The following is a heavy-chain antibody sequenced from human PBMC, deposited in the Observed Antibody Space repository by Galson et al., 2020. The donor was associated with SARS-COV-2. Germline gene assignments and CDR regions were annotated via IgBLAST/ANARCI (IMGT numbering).Heavy chain of an antibody. CDR1: GTSISSGSYY. CDR3: ARLHYGEYAPEAFDI. J-gene: IGHJ3*02. CDR2: NSHSAGT. V-gene: IGHV4-30-2*01. Sequence: SETLSLTCAVPGTSISSGSYYWNWIRQPPGKGLEWIGYNSHSAGTYYNPSLKSRVTISGDRSKNQFSLRLSSVTAADTAVYYCARLHYGEYAPEAFDIWGPGTRVTVAS. D-gene: IGHD4-17*01.